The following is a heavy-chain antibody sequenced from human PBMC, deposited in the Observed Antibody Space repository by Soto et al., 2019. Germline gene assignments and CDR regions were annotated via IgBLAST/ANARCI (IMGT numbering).Heavy chain of an antibody. V-gene: IGHV1-69*01. D-gene: IGHD1-26*01. CDR3: ARGGFSGSYFAY. CDR1: GGTFTDYA. Sequence: QVQLVQSGAEAKKPGSSVKVSCKASGGTFTDYAFSWVRQAPGQGLEWMGGIIPIFRSSNFAQMFQGRVTITAYESTNTVYMDLHSLRSEDTAVYYCARGGFSGSYFAYWGQGTLVTVSS. J-gene: IGHJ4*02. CDR2: IIPIFRSS.